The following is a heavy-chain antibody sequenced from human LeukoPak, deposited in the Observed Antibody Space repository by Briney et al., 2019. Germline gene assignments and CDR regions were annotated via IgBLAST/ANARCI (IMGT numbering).Heavy chain of an antibody. J-gene: IGHJ6*02. CDR3: ARVSTGSYYYGMDV. Sequence: PSETLSLTCTVSGGSISSYYWSWIRQPPGKGLEWIGYIYYSGSTNYNPSLKSRVTISEDRSKNQFSLKLSSVTAADTAVYYCARVSTGSYYYGMDVWGQGTTVTVSS. CDR1: GGSISSYY. CDR2: IYYSGST. V-gene: IGHV4-59*01. D-gene: IGHD1-1*01.